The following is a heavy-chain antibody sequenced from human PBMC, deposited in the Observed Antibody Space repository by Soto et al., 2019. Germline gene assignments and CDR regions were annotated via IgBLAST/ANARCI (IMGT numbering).Heavy chain of an antibody. D-gene: IGHD3-3*01. Sequence: SETLSLTCTFYVASIIEIGYSWGWVLQPPWGGLEWIGHILQKGGTDYTPSLKSRVSISIDRSKNQFSLRLTAMTAADTAVYYCARGLYVLRFLARIPHFDSWGQGTLVTVSS. CDR1: VASIIEIGYS. J-gene: IGHJ5*01. CDR2: ILQKGGT. CDR3: ARGLYVLRFLARIPHFDS. V-gene: IGHV4-30-2*01.